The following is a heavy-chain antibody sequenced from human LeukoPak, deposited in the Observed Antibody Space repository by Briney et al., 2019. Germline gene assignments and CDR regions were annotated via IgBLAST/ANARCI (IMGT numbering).Heavy chain of an antibody. V-gene: IGHV3-23*01. CDR3: ASDFYDSSGYYYDY. CDR2: ISASADKT. D-gene: IGHD3-22*01. CDR1: GFTFSDFT. Sequence: PGGSLRLSCAASGFTFSDFTMSWVRQAPGKGLEWVSAISASADKTYYADSVKGRFTISRDNSKGTLYLQMNSLRAEDTALYYCASDFYDSSGYYYDYWGQGTLVTVSS. J-gene: IGHJ4*02.